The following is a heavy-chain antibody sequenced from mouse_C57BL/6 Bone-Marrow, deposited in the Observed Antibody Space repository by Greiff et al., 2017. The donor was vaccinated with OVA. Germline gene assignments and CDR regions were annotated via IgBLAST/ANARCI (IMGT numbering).Heavy chain of an antibody. J-gene: IGHJ3*01. CDR1: GYSFTGYY. CDR2: IYPYNGVS. V-gene: IGHV1-31*01. D-gene: IGHD2-4*01. Sequence: EVQLQESGPELVKPGASVKISCKASGYSFTGYYMHWVKQSHGNILDWIGYIYPYNGVSSYNQKFKGKATLTVDKSSSTAYMELRSLTSEDSAVYYCARPPYDYGTVSFAYWGQGTLVTVSA. CDR3: ARPPYDYGTVSFAY.